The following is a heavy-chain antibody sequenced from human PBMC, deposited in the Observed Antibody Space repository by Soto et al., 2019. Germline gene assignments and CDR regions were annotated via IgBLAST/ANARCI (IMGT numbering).Heavy chain of an antibody. CDR1: GGSISSSSYY. CDR2: IYYSGST. J-gene: IGHJ5*02. Sequence: QLQLQESGPGLVKPSETLSLTCTVSGGSISSSSYYWGWIRQPPGKGLEWIGSIYYSGSTYYNPSLKSRVTISVDTSKNQFSLKLSSVTAADTAVYYCARQIPADDIDFSWFDPWGQGTLVTVSS. CDR3: ARQIPADDIDFSWFDP. D-gene: IGHD3-9*01. V-gene: IGHV4-39*01.